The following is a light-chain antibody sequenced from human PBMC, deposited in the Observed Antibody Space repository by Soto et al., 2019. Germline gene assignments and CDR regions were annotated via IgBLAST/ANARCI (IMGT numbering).Light chain of an antibody. CDR3: QQYNSYSQWT. V-gene: IGKV1-5*01. CDR1: QSVRSL. J-gene: IGKJ1*01. CDR2: DAS. Sequence: DIQMTQSPATLSASVGDRVTITCRASQSVRSLLAWYQQKPGKAPKLLIYDASTLESGVPSRFSGSGSETEFTLTISSLQHDDFATYYCQQYNSYSQWTFGQGTKVDIK.